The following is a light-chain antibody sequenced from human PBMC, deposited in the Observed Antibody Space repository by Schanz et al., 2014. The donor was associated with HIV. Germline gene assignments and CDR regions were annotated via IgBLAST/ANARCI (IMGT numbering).Light chain of an antibody. V-gene: IGKV3-20*01. CDR1: QTVSSHF. Sequence: EIVLTQSPGTLSLSPGERATLSCRASQTVSSHFLAWYQQKPGQAPRLLIYAASSRANGIPDRFSGSGSGTDFTLTISRLQAEDVALYYCQQYYSIPITFAQGTRLEIK. CDR2: AAS. CDR3: QQYYSIPIT. J-gene: IGKJ5*01.